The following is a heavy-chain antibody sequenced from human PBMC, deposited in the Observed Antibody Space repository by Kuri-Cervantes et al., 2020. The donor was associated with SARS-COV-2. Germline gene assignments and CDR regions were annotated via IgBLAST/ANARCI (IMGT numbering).Heavy chain of an antibody. CDR3: TKGSVMIPVPNA. Sequence: GESLKISCAASGFTFSSYSMNWVRQAPGKGLEWVSSISSSSSYIYYADSVKGRFTISRDNAKNSLYLQMNSLRAEDTAFYYCTKGSVMIPVPNAWGQGTLVTVSS. D-gene: IGHD2-21*01. V-gene: IGHV3-21*04. CDR2: ISSSSSYI. CDR1: GFTFSSYS. J-gene: IGHJ5*02.